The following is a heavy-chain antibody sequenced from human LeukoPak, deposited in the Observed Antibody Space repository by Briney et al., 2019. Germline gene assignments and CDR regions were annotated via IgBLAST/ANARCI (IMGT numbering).Heavy chain of an antibody. Sequence: PGGSLRLSCAASGFTVSSNYMSSVRQAPGKGLEWVSVIYSGGSTYYADSVKGRFTISRDNSKNTLYLQMNSLRAEDTAVYYCARDPRGYCSGGSCSWGQGTLVTVSS. J-gene: IGHJ5*02. CDR1: GFTVSSNY. D-gene: IGHD2-15*01. CDR3: ARDPRGYCSGGSCS. CDR2: IYSGGST. V-gene: IGHV3-53*01.